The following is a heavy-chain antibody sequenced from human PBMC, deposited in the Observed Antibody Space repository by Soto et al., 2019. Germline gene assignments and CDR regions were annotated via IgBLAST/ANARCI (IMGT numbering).Heavy chain of an antibody. V-gene: IGHV4-4*02. CDR1: GDSISSANW. D-gene: IGHD2-2*01. Sequence: SETLSLPCAVSGDSISSANWWNWVRQAPGKGLEWIGEIHHSGSTNYNPSLKSRVTISVDKSKNQVSLKLNSVTAADTAVYYCARARQDCSSSSCYLDPWGQGTLVTVSS. J-gene: IGHJ5*02. CDR2: IHHSGST. CDR3: ARARQDCSSSSCYLDP.